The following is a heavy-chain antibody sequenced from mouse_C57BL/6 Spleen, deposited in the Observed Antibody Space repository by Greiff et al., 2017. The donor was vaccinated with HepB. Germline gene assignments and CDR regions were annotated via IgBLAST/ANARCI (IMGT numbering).Heavy chain of an antibody. Sequence: VQGVESGPGLVAPSQSLSITCTVSGFSLTSYGVHWVRQPPGKGLEWLVVIWSDGSTTYNSALKSRLSISKDNSKSQVFLKMNSLQTDDTAMYYCARHGDYGKGYYAMDYWGQGTSVTVSS. D-gene: IGHD1-1*01. V-gene: IGHV2-6-1*01. CDR2: IWSDGST. J-gene: IGHJ4*01. CDR3: ARHGDYGKGYYAMDY. CDR1: GFSLTSYG.